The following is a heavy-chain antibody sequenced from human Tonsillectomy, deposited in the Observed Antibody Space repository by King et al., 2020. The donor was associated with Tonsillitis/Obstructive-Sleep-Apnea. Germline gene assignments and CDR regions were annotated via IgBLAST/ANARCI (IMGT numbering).Heavy chain of an antibody. CDR1: GGSFSAYH. D-gene: IGHD3-16*01. Sequence: VQLQQWGAGLLKASETLSLTCAVYGGSFSAYHWNWIRQPPRKGLEWIGKIDHRGSTNYNPSLRSRVAISVDTSKNQFSLRLSSVTAADTSTYHCARGGGITTSFFDYWGLGTLVTVSS. V-gene: IGHV4-34*01. J-gene: IGHJ4*02. CDR3: ARGGGITTSFFDY. CDR2: IDHRGST.